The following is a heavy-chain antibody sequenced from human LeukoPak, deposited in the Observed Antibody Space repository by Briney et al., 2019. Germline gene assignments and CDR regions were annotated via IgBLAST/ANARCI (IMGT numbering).Heavy chain of an antibody. Sequence: GGSLRLSCAASGFTFSSYAMSWVRQAPGKGLEWVSAISGSGGSTYYADPVKGRFTISRDNSKNTLYLQMNSLRAEDTAVYYCAKENIVVVPAANPYGLFDYWGQGTLVTVSS. D-gene: IGHD2-2*01. CDR2: ISGSGGST. J-gene: IGHJ4*02. CDR1: GFTFSSYA. V-gene: IGHV3-23*01. CDR3: AKENIVVVPAANPYGLFDY.